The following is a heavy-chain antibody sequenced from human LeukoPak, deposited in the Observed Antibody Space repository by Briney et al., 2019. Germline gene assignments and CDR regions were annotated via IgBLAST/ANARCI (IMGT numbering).Heavy chain of an antibody. Sequence: GGSLRLSCAASGLTVSSNFMSWVRQAPGKGLEWVSVIYSDGRTYYAAPVKGRFTISRDNSKNTLYLQMNSLRAEDTAVYYCARTSSGWFGPFDYWGQGTLVTVSS. J-gene: IGHJ4*02. CDR2: IYSDGRT. V-gene: IGHV3-66*01. CDR1: GLTVSSNF. D-gene: IGHD6-19*01. CDR3: ARTSSGWFGPFDY.